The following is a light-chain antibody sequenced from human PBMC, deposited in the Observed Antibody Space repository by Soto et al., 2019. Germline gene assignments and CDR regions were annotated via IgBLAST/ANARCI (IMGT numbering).Light chain of an antibody. CDR3: HQYGSAPAWT. CDR1: QSISSSY. CDR2: GAS. J-gene: IGKJ1*01. Sequence: EIVLTQSPGTLSLFPGERATLSCRASQSISSSYLAWYQQKPGQAPRLLIYGASSRATGIPDRFSGAGSATDFTHTISRLAPEDFAVYYWHQYGSAPAWTFGQGTKVEIK. V-gene: IGKV3-20*01.